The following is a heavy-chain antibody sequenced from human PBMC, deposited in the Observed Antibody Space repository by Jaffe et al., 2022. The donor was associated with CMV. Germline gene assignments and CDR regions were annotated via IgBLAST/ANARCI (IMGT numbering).Heavy chain of an antibody. CDR3: ARVLTIFGVVTRGGMDV. Sequence: EVQLVESGGGLVKPGGSLRLSCAASGFTFSSYSMNWVRQAPGKGLEWVSSISSSSSYIYYADSVKGRFTISRDNAKNSLYLQMNSLRAEDTAVYYCARVLTIFGVVTRGGMDVWGQGTTVTVSS. CDR1: GFTFSSYS. J-gene: IGHJ6*02. V-gene: IGHV3-21*01. D-gene: IGHD3-3*01. CDR2: ISSSSSYI.